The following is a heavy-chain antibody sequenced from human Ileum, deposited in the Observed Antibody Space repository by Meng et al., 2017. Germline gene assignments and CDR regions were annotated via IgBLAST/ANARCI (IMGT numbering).Heavy chain of an antibody. J-gene: IGHJ4*02. CDR2: IIHGGST. Sequence: QVQLQQWGAGLLKPSETLSLTCAVYGGSISGAYWNWIRQPPGKGLEWIGEIIHGGSTTYNPSLNSRVTISLDTSKKQISLQLSFVTAADTAVYYCARRPTGIDYWGQGTLVTVSS. D-gene: IGHD1-14*01. CDR3: ARRPTGIDY. V-gene: IGHV4-34*12. CDR1: GGSISGAY.